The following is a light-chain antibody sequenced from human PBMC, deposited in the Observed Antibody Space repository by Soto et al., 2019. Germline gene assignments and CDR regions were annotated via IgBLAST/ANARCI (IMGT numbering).Light chain of an antibody. J-gene: IGLJ1*01. Sequence: QSLLTQPASVSGSPGQSITISFTGTSSDVGAYNLVSWYQHLPDKAPKLIISEVTNRPSGVSDRFSGSKSGNTASLTISGLQAEDEADYYCASLTTTNFVFGSGTKVTVL. CDR1: SSDVGAYNL. V-gene: IGLV2-14*01. CDR3: ASLTTTNFV. CDR2: EVT.